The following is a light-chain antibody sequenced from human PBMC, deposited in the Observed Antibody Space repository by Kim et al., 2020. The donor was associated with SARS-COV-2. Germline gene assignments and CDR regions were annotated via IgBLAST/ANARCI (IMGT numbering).Light chain of an antibody. Sequence: EIVLTQSPGTLSLSPGERATLSCRASQSVSRGYLAWYQQKPGQSPRLLIYDAASRVTGIPDRFSGSGSGTDFTLTISRLEPEDFAVYYCQQYDSSPRTFGQGTKVDIK. CDR2: DAA. CDR1: QSVSRGY. V-gene: IGKV3-20*01. CDR3: QQYDSSPRT. J-gene: IGKJ1*01.